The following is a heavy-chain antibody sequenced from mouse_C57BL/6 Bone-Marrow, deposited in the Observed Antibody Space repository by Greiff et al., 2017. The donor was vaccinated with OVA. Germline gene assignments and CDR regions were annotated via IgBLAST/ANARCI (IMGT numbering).Heavy chain of an antibody. J-gene: IGHJ1*03. CDR3: ARLVYYYGSSLWYFDV. CDR1: GYTFTDYN. Sequence: DVQLQESGPELVKPGASVKIPCKASGYTFTDYNMDWVKQSHGKSLEWIGDINPNNGGTIYNQKFKGKATLTVDKSSSTAYMELRSLTSEDTAVYYCARLVYYYGSSLWYFDVWGTGTTVTVSS. CDR2: INPNNGGT. D-gene: IGHD1-1*01. V-gene: IGHV1-18*01.